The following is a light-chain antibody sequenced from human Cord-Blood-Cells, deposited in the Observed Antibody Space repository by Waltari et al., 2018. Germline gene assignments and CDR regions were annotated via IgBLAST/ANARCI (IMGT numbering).Light chain of an antibody. CDR2: DAS. Sequence: IQMTQSPSSLSASVGDRVTITCQASQDMSNNLNWYQQKPGKAPKLLIYDASNLETGVPSRFSGSGSGTDFTFTISCLQPEDIATYYGQQYDNRPYTFGQGTKLEIK. J-gene: IGKJ2*01. CDR3: QQYDNRPYT. CDR1: QDMSNN. V-gene: IGKV1-33*01.